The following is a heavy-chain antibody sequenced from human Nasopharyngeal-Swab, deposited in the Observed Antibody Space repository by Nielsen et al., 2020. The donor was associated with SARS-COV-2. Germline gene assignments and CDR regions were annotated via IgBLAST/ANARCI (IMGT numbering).Heavy chain of an antibody. CDR3: TTDFYFDY. CDR2: IGDKDHNYAT. V-gene: IGHV3-73*01. J-gene: IGHJ4*02. CDR1: GFISSASA. Sequence: GESLKISCAASGFISSASAMHWVRQAPGKGLEWLGRIGDKDHNYATTYGASVKGRFTISRDDSKNTAFLQMDSLKTEDTALYYCTTDFYFDYWGQGTLVTVSS.